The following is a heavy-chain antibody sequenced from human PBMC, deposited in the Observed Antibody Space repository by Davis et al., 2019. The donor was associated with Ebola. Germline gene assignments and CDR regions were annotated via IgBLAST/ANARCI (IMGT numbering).Heavy chain of an antibody. J-gene: IGHJ4*02. CDR1: GFTFINYW. CDR3: ARAYGPDY. V-gene: IGHV3-74*01. CDR2: IKGDGNL. D-gene: IGHD3-10*01. Sequence: PGGSLRLSCTASGFTFINYWMHWVRQVPGKGLVWVSRIKGDGNLIYADSVKGRFTISRDNAKNSLYLQMNSLRDEDTAVYYCARAYGPDYWGQGTLVTVSS.